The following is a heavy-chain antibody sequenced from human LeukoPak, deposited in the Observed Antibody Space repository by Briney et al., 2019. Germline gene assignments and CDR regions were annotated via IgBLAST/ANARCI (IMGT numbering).Heavy chain of an antibody. J-gene: IGHJ4*02. Sequence: ASVKVSCKASGYTFTSYDINWVRQATGQGLEWMGWMNPNSGYTYYTQRFQGRVTMTRNTAISTAYMELSSLRSEDTAVYYCASGDVTVTNSFDYWGQGTLVTVSS. V-gene: IGHV1-8*01. CDR2: MNPNSGYT. CDR3: ASGDVTVTNSFDY. D-gene: IGHD4-11*01. CDR1: GYTFTSYD.